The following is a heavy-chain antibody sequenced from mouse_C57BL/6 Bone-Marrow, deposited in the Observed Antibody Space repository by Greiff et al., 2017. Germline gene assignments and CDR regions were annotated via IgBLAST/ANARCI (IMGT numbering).Heavy chain of an antibody. Sequence: VQLQESGAELAKPGASVKLSCKASGYTFTSYWMHWVKQRPGQGLEWIGYINPSSGYTKYNQKFKDKATLTADKSSSTAYMQLSSLTYDDSAVYYCERTHYCGSSYLYDDAMDYWGQGTLVTVSA. CDR1: GYTFTSYW. V-gene: IGHV1-7*01. CDR2: INPSSGYT. J-gene: IGHJ4*01. D-gene: IGHD1-1*01. CDR3: ERTHYCGSSYLYDDAMDY.